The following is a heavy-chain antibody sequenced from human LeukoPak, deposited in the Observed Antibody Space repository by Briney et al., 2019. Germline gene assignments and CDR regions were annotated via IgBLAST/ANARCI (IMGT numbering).Heavy chain of an antibody. J-gene: IGHJ3*02. V-gene: IGHV1-18*01. Sequence: GASVKVSCKASGYTFTSYGISWVRQAPGQGLEWMGWISAYNGNTNYAQKLQGRVTMTTDTSTSTAYMELRSLRSDDTAVYYCAREVDTAMVGAFDIWGQGTMVTVSS. CDR1: GYTFTSYG. D-gene: IGHD5-18*01. CDR2: ISAYNGNT. CDR3: AREVDTAMVGAFDI.